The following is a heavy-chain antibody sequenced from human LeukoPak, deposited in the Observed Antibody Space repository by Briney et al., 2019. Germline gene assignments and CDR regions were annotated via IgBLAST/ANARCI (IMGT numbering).Heavy chain of an antibody. D-gene: IGHD1-1*01. CDR2: IRSKTDGGTT. J-gene: IGHJ4*02. Sequence: GGALRLFCEASEFTLQNARMNWVRQAPGKGLAGVGRIRSKTDGGTTDYAAPVRGRLTISRDDSKNMLYLQMNSLKTEDTAVYYCSTGLIPTTGYYWGQGTLVAVSS. CDR3: STGLIPTTGYY. V-gene: IGHV3-15*01. CDR1: EFTLQNAR.